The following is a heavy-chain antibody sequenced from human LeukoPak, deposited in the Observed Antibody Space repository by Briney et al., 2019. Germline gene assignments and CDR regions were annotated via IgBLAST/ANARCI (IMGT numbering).Heavy chain of an antibody. CDR1: GFTFSSHA. J-gene: IGHJ4*02. D-gene: IGHD5/OR15-5a*01. Sequence: GGSLRLSCAASGFTFSSHAMTWVRQAPGKGLEWVATTRDNGGTRDYEDSVKGRFTISRDNSKSTLFLQMNSLRVEDTAVYYCARVYHDTGCLIDYWGQGTLATVSS. CDR2: TRDNGGTR. CDR3: ARVYHDTGCLIDY. V-gene: IGHV3-23*01.